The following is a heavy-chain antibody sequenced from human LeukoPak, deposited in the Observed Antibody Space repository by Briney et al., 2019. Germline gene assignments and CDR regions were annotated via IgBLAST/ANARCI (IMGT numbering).Heavy chain of an antibody. D-gene: IGHD4-11*01. V-gene: IGHV1-18*01. CDR2: ISAHNGKT. J-gene: IGHJ4*02. CDR3: ARAGTTLLIDY. CDR1: GYTFTSYG. Sequence: GASVKVSCKASGYTFTSYGIIWVRQAPGQGLQWMGWISAHNGKTNYAQNLQGRVTMTTDTSTNTVYLELRSLTSDDTAVYYCARAGTTLLIDYWGQGTLVTVYS.